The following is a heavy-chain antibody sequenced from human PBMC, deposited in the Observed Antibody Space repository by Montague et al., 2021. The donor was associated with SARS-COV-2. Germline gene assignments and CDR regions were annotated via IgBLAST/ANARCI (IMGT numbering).Heavy chain of an antibody. D-gene: IGHD1-26*01. J-gene: IGHJ4*01. CDR2: VHFSGST. V-gene: IGHV4-59*01. CDR3: ARDVSIGTYTFDH. Sequence: SETLSLTCTVSGGSLSGYFWSWIRQAPGKTLEWLGYVHFSGSTNYNPSLKSRVDISVDTSKSQLSLRLASVTAADTAVYFCARDVSIGTYTFDHWGHGVLVTVSS. CDR1: GGSLSGYF.